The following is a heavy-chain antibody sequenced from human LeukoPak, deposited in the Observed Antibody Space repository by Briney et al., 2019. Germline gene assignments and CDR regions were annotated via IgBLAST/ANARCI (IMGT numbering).Heavy chain of an antibody. CDR1: GFTFSSYG. CDR3: AKDLAAVAGYFDY. D-gene: IGHD6-19*01. J-gene: IGHJ4*02. Sequence: GGSLRHSCAASGFTFSSYGMHWVRQAPGKGLEWVAFIRYDGSNKYYADSVKGRFTISRDNSKNTLYLQMNSLRAEDTAVYYCAKDLAAVAGYFDYWGQGTLVTVSS. V-gene: IGHV3-30*02. CDR2: IRYDGSNK.